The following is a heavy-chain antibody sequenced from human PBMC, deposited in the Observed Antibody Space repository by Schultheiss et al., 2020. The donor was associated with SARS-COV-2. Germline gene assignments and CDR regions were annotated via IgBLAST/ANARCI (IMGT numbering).Heavy chain of an antibody. V-gene: IGHV3-21*01. CDR3: AREGAAAGGDY. CDR1: GFTFSSYS. D-gene: IGHD6-13*01. CDR2: ISSSSSYI. Sequence: ESLKISCAASGFTFSSYSMNWVRQAPGKGLEWVSSISSSSSYIYYADSVKGRFTISRDNAKNSLYLQMNSLRAEDTAVYYCAREGAAAGGDYWGQGTLVTVSS. J-gene: IGHJ4*02.